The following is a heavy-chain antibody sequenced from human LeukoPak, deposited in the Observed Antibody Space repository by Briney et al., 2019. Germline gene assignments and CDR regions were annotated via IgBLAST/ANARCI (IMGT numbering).Heavy chain of an antibody. CDR3: ARTYYYDSSGYYDGFGP. Sequence: SGTLSLTCTVSGGPISSFYWSWIRQPPGKGLEWIGYIYYSGSTNYNPSLKSRVTISVDTSKNQFSLKLSSVTAADTAVYYCARTYYYDSSGYYDGFGPWGQGTLVSVSS. D-gene: IGHD3-22*01. V-gene: IGHV4-59*01. CDR2: IYYSGST. J-gene: IGHJ5*02. CDR1: GGPISSFY.